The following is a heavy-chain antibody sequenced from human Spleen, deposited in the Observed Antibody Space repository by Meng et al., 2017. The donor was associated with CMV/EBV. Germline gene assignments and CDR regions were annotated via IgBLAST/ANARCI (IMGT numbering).Heavy chain of an antibody. CDR3: AMRQYSSSWYWFDP. CDR1: GYTFTSYG. D-gene: IGHD6-13*01. J-gene: IGHJ5*02. Sequence: QLVQSGPELRRPGASVKVSCKASGYTFTSYGISWVPQAPGQGLEWMGWISAYNGNTNYAQKLQGRVTMTTDTSTSTAYMELRSLRSDDTAVYYCAMRQYSSSWYWFDPWGQGTLVTVSS. CDR2: ISAYNGNT. V-gene: IGHV1-18*01.